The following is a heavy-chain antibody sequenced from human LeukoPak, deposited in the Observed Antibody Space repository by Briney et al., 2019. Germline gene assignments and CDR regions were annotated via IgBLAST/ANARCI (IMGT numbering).Heavy chain of an antibody. CDR2: IRYDGSNK. Sequence: PGGSLRLSCAASAFTFSSYGMNWVRQAPGKGLEWVAVIRYDGSNKYYADSVKGRFTISRDNAKNTLYLQMNSLRTEDTAVYYCARVPNMYSSGWTGGTDYWGEGTPVTASS. V-gene: IGHV3-33*08. CDR3: ARVPNMYSSGWTGGTDY. J-gene: IGHJ4*02. D-gene: IGHD6-19*01. CDR1: AFTFSSYG.